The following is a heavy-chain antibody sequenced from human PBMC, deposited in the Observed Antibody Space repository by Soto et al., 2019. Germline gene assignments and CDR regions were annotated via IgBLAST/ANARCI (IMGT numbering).Heavy chain of an antibody. J-gene: IGHJ4*02. CDR2: IYYSGST. CDR1: GGSISSYY. D-gene: IGHD5-18*01. V-gene: IGHV4-59*01. CDR3: ARAQLWLRGDWFDY. Sequence: SETLSLTCTVSGGSISSYYWSWIRQPPGKGLEWIGYIYYSGSTNYNPSLKSRVTISVDTSKNQFSLKLSSVTAADTAVYYCARAQLWLRGDWFDYWGQGTLDTVSS.